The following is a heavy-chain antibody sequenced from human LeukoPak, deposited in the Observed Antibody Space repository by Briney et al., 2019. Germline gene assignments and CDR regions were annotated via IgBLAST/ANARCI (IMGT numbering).Heavy chain of an antibody. D-gene: IGHD6-19*01. CDR2: MNQDGSEK. CDR3: ARDPPGLEVAGYDY. Sequence: GGTLRLSCAVSGFNFSTYWMSWVRQAPGKGLEWVAKMNQDGSEKYYVDPLKGRFTISRDNAKNSLYLQMNSLRAEDTAVYYCARDPPGLEVAGYDYWGQGTLVTVSS. J-gene: IGHJ4*02. V-gene: IGHV3-7*01. CDR1: GFNFSTYW.